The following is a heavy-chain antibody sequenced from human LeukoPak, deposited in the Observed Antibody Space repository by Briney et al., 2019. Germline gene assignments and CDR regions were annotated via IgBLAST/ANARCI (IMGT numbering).Heavy chain of an antibody. CDR3: AKDISSSSYYYYMDV. V-gene: IGHV3-23*01. D-gene: IGHD2-2*01. Sequence: GGSLRLSCAASGFIFNTYAMSWVRQAPGKGLEWVSAKGRFTISRDNSKNTLYLQMNSLRAEDTAVYYCAKDISSSSYYYYMDVWGRGTTVTVSS. CDR1: GFIFNTYA. J-gene: IGHJ6*03.